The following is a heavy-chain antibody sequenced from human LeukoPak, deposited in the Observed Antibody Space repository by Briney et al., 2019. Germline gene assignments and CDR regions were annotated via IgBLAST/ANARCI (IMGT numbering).Heavy chain of an antibody. D-gene: IGHD5-24*01. V-gene: IGHV1-46*01. Sequence: ASVKVSCEASGYTFTRYYIHYVRQAPGQGLEWMGIINPSDGYTTYAQKFQGRVTMTRDTSTSTVYMELNSLRSEDTAVYYCAREDGYNYRFDYWGQGTLVTASS. CDR3: AREDGYNYRFDY. CDR2: INPSDGYT. CDR1: GYTFTRYY. J-gene: IGHJ4*02.